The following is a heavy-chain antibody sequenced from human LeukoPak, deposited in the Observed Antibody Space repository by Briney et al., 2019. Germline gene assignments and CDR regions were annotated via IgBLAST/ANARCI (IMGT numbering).Heavy chain of an antibody. CDR1: GFTFSSYW. CDR2: IKQDGSEK. J-gene: IGHJ1*01. D-gene: IGHD3-22*01. CDR3: ARGYGPNYYDSSGYYYGYFQH. V-gene: IGHV3-7*03. Sequence: PGGSLRLSCAASGFTFSSYWMSWVRQAPGKGLEWVANIKQDGSEKYYVDSVKGRFTISRDNAKNSLYLQMNSLRAEDTAVYYCARGYGPNYYDSSGYYYGYFQHWGQGTLVTVSS.